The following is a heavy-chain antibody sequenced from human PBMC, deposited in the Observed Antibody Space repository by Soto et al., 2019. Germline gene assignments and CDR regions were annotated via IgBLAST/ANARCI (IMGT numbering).Heavy chain of an antibody. CDR3: ARDLWGYCGTDCYPLDV. Sequence: SETLSLTCTVSGGSISRYYWSWIRQPPGKGLEWIGYMYNTGSTVYNPPFKSRVTISVDTPKNQFSLKLNSVTAADTAVYYCARDLWGYCGTDCYPLDVWGQGTTVTVS. J-gene: IGHJ6*02. V-gene: IGHV4-59*01. CDR1: GGSISRYY. D-gene: IGHD2-21*02. CDR2: MYNTGST.